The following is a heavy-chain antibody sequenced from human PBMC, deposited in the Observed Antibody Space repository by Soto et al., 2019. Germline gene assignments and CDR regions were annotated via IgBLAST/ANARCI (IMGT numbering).Heavy chain of an antibody. CDR2: MNPNSGNT. V-gene: IGHV1-8*01. CDR3: ARVRCSGGSCYSRWFDP. Sequence: QVQLVQSGAEVKKPGASVKVSCKASGYTFTSYDINWVRQATGQGLEWMGWMNPNSGNTGYAQKFQGRVTMTRNTSISTAYMELSSLRSEDTAVYYCARVRCSGGSCYSRWFDPWGQGTLVTVS. J-gene: IGHJ5*02. D-gene: IGHD2-15*01. CDR1: GYTFTSYD.